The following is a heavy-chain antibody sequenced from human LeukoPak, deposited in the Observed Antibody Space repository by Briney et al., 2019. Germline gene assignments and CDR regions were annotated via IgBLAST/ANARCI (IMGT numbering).Heavy chain of an antibody. CDR1: GGSISSYY. D-gene: IGHD2/OR15-2a*01. V-gene: IGHV4-59*01. Sequence: SETLSLTCTVSGGSISSYYWSWIRQPPGKGLEWIGYIYYSGSTNYNPSLKSRVTIPVDTSKNQFSLKLSSVTAADTAVYYCARSPFYDRDFDYWGQGTLVTVSS. CDR2: IYYSGST. CDR3: ARSPFYDRDFDY. J-gene: IGHJ4*02.